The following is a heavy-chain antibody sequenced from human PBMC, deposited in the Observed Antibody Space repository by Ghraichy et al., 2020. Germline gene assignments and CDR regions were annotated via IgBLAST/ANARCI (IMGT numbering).Heavy chain of an antibody. CDR1: GFTFDDYA. J-gene: IGHJ4*02. CDR2: ISGDRGST. CDR3: AKVVAYYYDSSGYQNDY. Sequence: GESLNISCAASGFTFDDYAMHWVRQAPGKGLEWVSLISGDRGSTYYADSVKGRFTISRDNSKNSLYLQINSLRTEDTALYYCAKVVAYYYDSSGYQNDYWGQGTLVTVSS. V-gene: IGHV3-43*02. D-gene: IGHD3-22*01.